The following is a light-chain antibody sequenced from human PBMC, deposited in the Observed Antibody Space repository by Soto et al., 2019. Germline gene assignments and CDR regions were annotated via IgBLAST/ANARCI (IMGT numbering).Light chain of an antibody. J-gene: IGKJ5*01. CDR2: DTS. CDR3: QQYNTWRSIT. CDR1: QNIGNK. Sequence: EIVMTQSPATLSVSPGGRATLSCRASQNIGNKLVWYQHKPGQAPRVLIYDTSTRAAGIPARFSGSGSETNFTLTIITLQSEDFAVYYCQQYNTWRSITFGQGTRLESK. V-gene: IGKV3-15*01.